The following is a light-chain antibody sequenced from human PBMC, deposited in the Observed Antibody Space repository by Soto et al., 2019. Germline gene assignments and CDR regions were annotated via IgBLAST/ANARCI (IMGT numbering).Light chain of an antibody. Sequence: AIRMTQSPSSFSASTGDRVTITCRACQGISSYLAWYQQKPGKAPKLLIYAASTLQSGVPSRFSGSGSGTDFTLTISSLQSEDFATYYCQQDYSYPRTVGQGTKEEIK. V-gene: IGKV1-8*01. CDR3: QQDYSYPRT. CDR1: QGISSY. CDR2: AAS. J-gene: IGKJ1*01.